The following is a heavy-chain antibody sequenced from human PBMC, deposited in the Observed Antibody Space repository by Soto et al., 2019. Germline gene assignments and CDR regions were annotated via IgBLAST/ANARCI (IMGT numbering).Heavy chain of an antibody. CDR1: GFTVSNNY. J-gene: IGHJ4*02. D-gene: IGHD6-6*01. CDR2: IYRGDST. Sequence: HPGGSLRLSCAASGFTVSNNYMNWVRQAPGKGLEWVSIIYRGDSTDYADSVKGRFTIFRDNSKNTLYLHMKSLRAEDTAVYYCARAKYRDTPPDYWGQGTLVTVSS. CDR3: ARAKYRDTPPDY. V-gene: IGHV3-53*01.